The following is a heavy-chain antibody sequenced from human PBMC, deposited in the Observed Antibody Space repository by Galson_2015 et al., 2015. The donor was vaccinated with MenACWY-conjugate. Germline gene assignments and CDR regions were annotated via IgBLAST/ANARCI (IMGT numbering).Heavy chain of an antibody. Sequence: SLRLSCAASGFSFRSYAMSWVRQAPGKGLEWVSGISGSGGSRYDADSVEGRFTISRDNSKNTLYLQMNSLRAEDTAVYYCAREFHYWGQGSLVTVSS. J-gene: IGHJ4*02. CDR2: ISGSGGSR. CDR1: GFSFRSYA. V-gene: IGHV3-23*01. CDR3: AREFHY.